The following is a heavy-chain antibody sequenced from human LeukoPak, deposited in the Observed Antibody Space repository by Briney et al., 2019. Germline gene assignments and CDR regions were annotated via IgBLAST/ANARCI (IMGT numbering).Heavy chain of an antibody. V-gene: IGHV1-69*06. Sequence: SVKVSCKASGGTFSSYAISWVRQAPGQGLEWMGGIIPIFGTANYAQKFQGRVTITADKSTSTAYMELSSLRSEDTAVYYCAVLEKRGYSGYAQTRYYYYMDVWGKGTTVTVSS. CDR2: IIPIFGTA. J-gene: IGHJ6*03. D-gene: IGHD5-12*01. CDR1: GGTFSSYA. CDR3: AVLEKRGYSGYAQTRYYYYMDV.